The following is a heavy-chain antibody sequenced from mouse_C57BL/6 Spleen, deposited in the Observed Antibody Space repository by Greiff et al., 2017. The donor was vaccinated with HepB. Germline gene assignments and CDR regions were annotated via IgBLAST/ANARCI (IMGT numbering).Heavy chain of an antibody. CDR2: INPYNGGT. V-gene: IGHV1-19*01. D-gene: IGHD2-1*01. Sequence: EVQLQQSGPVLVKPGASVKMSCKASGYTFTDYYMNWVKQSHGKSLEWIGVINPYNGGTSYNQKFKGKATLTVDKSSSTAYMELNSLTSEDSAVYYCARGRNYLAWFAYWGQGTLVTVSA. J-gene: IGHJ3*01. CDR1: GYTFTDYY. CDR3: ARGRNYLAWFAY.